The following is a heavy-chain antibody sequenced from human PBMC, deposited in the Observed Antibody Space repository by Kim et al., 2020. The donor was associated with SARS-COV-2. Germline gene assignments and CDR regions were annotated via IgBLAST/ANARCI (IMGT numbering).Heavy chain of an antibody. Sequence: SETLSLTCTVSGGSISSSSYYWGWIRQPPGKGLEWIGSIYYSGRTYYNPSLKSRVTISVHTSKNQFSLKLSSVTAADTAVYYCARGDFWSGYFDYWGQGTLVTVSS. CDR2: IYYSGRT. CDR1: GGSISSSSYY. V-gene: IGHV4-39*01. J-gene: IGHJ4*02. CDR3: ARGDFWSGYFDY. D-gene: IGHD3-3*01.